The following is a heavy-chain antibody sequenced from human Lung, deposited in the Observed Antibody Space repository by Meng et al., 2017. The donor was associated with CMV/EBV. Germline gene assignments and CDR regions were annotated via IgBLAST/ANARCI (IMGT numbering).Heavy chain of an antibody. D-gene: IGHD3-10*01. V-gene: IGHV4-4*02. CDR2: IPHRGSS. J-gene: IGHJ1*01. Sequence: QVPVPTSGPALVKWSAPLSLTCPGSGYSITNQNWWAWVRQPPGKGLEWIGEIPHRGSSAYNPSLKSRVSMSIDKSKNQFSLKLTSVTAADTAVYHCLRRSGGSVWGQGTLVTVSS. CDR1: GYSITNQNW. CDR3: LRRSGGSV.